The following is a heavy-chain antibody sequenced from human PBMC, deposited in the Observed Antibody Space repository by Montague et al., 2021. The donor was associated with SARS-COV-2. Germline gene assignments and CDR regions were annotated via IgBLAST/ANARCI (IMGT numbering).Heavy chain of an antibody. Sequence: SETLSLTCSVYGGSISRCSYFWGWIPKPPGKGLAWIGSIYNSGCTYPNSSPKSRVTISVDTSKNQFSLKLSSVTAADTAEYYCARHLNYRDYGGDDYWGQGTLVTVSS. V-gene: IGHV4-39*01. D-gene: IGHD4-17*01. CDR3: ARHLNYRDYGGDDY. CDR2: IYNSGCT. CDR1: GGSISRCSYF. J-gene: IGHJ4*02.